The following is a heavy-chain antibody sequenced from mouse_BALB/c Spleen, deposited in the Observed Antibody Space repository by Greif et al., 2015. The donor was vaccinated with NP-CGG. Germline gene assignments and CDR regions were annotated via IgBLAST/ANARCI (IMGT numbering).Heavy chain of an antibody. J-gene: IGHJ1*01. CDR2: IYPGDGDT. CDR1: GYAFSSYW. V-gene: IGHV1-80*01. Sequence: QVQLQQSGAELVRPGSSVKISCKASGYAFSSYWMNWVKQRPGQGLEWIGKIYPGDGDTNYNGKFKGKATLTADKSSSTAYMQRSSLTSEDSAVYFGAREDYGTRYFDVWGAGTTVTVSS. D-gene: IGHD1-1*01. CDR3: AREDYGTRYFDV.